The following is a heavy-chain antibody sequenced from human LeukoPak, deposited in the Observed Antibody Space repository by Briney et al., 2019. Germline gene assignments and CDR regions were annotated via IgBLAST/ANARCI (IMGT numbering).Heavy chain of an antibody. CDR3: ARDRIAAAGRGVFDY. J-gene: IGHJ4*02. V-gene: IGHV3-20*04. CDR1: GFTFDDYG. CDR2: INWNGGST. D-gene: IGHD6-13*01. Sequence: PGGSLRLSCAASGFTFDDYGMSWARQAPGKGLEWVSGINWNGGSTGYADSVKGRFTISRDNAKNSLYLQMNSLRAEDTAVYYCARDRIAAAGRGVFDYWGQGTLVTVSS.